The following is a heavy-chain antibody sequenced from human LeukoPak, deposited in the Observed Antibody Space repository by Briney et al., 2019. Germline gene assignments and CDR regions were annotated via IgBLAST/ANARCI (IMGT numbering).Heavy chain of an antibody. J-gene: IGHJ4*01. Sequence: GGSLRLSCAASGCTFSSYEMNWVRQAPGKGLEWVSYISSSGSTIYYADSVKGRFTISRDNAKNSLYLQMNSLRAEDIALYYCAKASSAGDYYILTGYYRSYYFDSWGHGTLVTVSS. V-gene: IGHV3-48*03. CDR3: AKASSAGDYYILTGYYRSYYFDS. D-gene: IGHD3-9*01. CDR2: ISSSGSTI. CDR1: GCTFSSYE.